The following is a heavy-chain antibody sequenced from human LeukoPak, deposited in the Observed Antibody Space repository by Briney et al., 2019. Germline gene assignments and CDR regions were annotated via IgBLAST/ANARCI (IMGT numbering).Heavy chain of an antibody. V-gene: IGHV1-24*01. J-gene: IGHJ4*02. D-gene: IGHD6-13*01. CDR1: GYTLTELS. CDR2: FYPEDGET. CDR3: ATDSPWVVFGGSSSWYYFDY. Sequence: ASVKVSCKVSGYTLTELSMHWVRQAPGKGIEWMGGFYPEDGETIYAQKLQGRVTMTEDTTKEKAYMEVSRLRSEDTAVYYCATDSPWVVFGGSSSWYYFDYWGQGTLVTVSS.